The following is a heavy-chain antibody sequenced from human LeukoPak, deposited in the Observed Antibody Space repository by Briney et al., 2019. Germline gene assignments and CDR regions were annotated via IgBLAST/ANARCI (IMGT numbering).Heavy chain of an antibody. V-gene: IGHV3-21*01. CDR3: AKDRRFRQLVPNAFDI. Sequence: GGSLRLSCAASGFTFSSYSMNWVRQAPGKGLEWVSSISSSSSYIYYADSVKGRFTISRDNAKNSLYLQMNSLRAEDTAVYYCAKDRRFRQLVPNAFDIWGQGTMVTVSS. CDR2: ISSSSSYI. J-gene: IGHJ3*02. D-gene: IGHD6-13*01. CDR1: GFTFSSYS.